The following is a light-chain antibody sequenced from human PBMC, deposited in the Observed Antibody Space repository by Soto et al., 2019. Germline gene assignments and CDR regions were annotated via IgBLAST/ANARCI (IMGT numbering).Light chain of an antibody. Sequence: DIQMTQSPSTLSASVGDRVIISCRASQSISRWLAWYQQKPGKAPKLLIYGASSLENGVPFRFSGRGSGTDFTLTTSSLQPDDSATYYCQQYNSFWTFGQGTKVDIK. V-gene: IGKV1-5*01. CDR1: QSISRW. J-gene: IGKJ1*01. CDR2: GAS. CDR3: QQYNSFWT.